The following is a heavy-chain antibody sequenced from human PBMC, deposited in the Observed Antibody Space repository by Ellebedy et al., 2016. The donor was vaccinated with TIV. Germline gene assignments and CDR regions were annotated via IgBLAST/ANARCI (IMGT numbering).Heavy chain of an antibody. V-gene: IGHV3-21*01. CDR2: ISSSSSYI. D-gene: IGHD4-17*01. CDR3: ARVRYGDTPSYYYFGMDV. Sequence: GESLKISXAASGFTFSSYWMHWVRQAPGKGLEWVSSISSSSSYIYYADSVKGRFTISRDNAKNSLYLQMNSLRDEDTAVYYCARVRYGDTPSYYYFGMDVWGQGTTVTVSS. CDR1: GFTFSSYW. J-gene: IGHJ6*02.